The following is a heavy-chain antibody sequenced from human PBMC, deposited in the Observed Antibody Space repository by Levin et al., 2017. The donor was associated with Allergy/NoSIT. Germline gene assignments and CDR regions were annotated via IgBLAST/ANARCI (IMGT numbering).Heavy chain of an antibody. J-gene: IGHJ2*01. V-gene: IGHV4-38-2*01. D-gene: IGHD4-17*01. CDR3: ARSTVTRDWYFDL. Sequence: PSETLSLTCAVSGYSISSGYYWGWIRQPPGKGLEWIGSIYHSGSTYYNPSLKSRVTISVDTSKNQFSLKLSSVTAADTAVYYCARSTVTRDWYFDLWGRGTLVTVSS. CDR1: GYSISSGYY. CDR2: IYHSGST.